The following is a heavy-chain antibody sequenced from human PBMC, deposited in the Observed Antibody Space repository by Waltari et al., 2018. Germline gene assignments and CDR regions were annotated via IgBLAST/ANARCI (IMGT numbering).Heavy chain of an antibody. CDR3: ARAKGGGVIHPNYYYGMDV. V-gene: IGHV4-34*01. CDR1: GGSFSGYY. CDR2: INHSGST. J-gene: IGHJ6*02. D-gene: IGHD3-16*02. Sequence: QVQLQQWGAGLLKPSETLSLTCAVYGGSFSGYYWSWIRQPPGQGLEWIGEINHSGSTNYNPSLKSRVTISVDTSKNQFSLKLSSVTAADTAVYYCARAKGGGVIHPNYYYGMDVWGQGTTVTVSS.